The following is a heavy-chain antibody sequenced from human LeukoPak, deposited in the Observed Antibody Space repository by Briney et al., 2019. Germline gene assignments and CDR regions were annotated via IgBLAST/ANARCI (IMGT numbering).Heavy chain of an antibody. V-gene: IGHV3-66*01. Sequence: PGGSLRLSCAASGFTFSSYSMNWVRQAPGKGLEWVSVIYSGGSTYYADSVKGRFTTSRDNSKNTLYLQMNSLRAEDTAVYYCARDLGDYYFDYWGQGTLVTVSS. D-gene: IGHD2-21*02. J-gene: IGHJ4*02. CDR3: ARDLGDYYFDY. CDR1: GFTFSSYS. CDR2: IYSGGST.